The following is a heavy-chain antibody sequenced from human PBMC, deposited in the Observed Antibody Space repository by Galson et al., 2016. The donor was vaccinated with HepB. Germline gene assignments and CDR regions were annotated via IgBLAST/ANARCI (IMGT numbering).Heavy chain of an antibody. CDR1: GYTFTSYY. D-gene: IGHD3-16*01. V-gene: IGHV1-46*01. J-gene: IGHJ4*02. Sequence: SVKVSCKASGYTFTSYYMHWVRQAPGQGLDWMGMINPSRGSANYAQKFQGRVTVTRDTSTSTFYMELSRQSSEDSAVYYCARWGEGHDFIDYWGQGTLVTVSS. CDR2: INPSRGSA. CDR3: ARWGEGHDFIDY.